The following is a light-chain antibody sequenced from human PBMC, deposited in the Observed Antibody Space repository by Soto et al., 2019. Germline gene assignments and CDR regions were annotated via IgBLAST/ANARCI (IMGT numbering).Light chain of an antibody. CDR3: QQYASAPLT. CDR1: QSVSSSY. CDR2: AAS. V-gene: IGKV3-20*01. Sequence: EIVLTQSPGTLSLSPGERATLSCRASQSVSSSYLAWYQQKLGQAPRLLIYAASSRATGIPDRFSGSGSGTDFTLTISRLEPEDFAVYFCQQYASAPLTFGQGTKVDIK. J-gene: IGKJ1*01.